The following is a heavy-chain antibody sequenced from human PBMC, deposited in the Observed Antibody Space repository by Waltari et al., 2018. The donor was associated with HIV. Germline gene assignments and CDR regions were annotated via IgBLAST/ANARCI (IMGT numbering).Heavy chain of an antibody. Sequence: QLQLQESGPGLVKPSETLSLTCTVSDGSIDRTGSFWGWIRQPPGKGLEWIGSIYYSGSTYDNPSLKSRVTISVDTSKNRFSLKLSSVTAADTAVYYCARHVGGYDTSGYFPYYFDYWGQGALVTVSS. CDR3: ARHVGGYDTSGYFPYYFDY. V-gene: IGHV4-39*01. CDR2: IYYSGST. D-gene: IGHD3-22*01. CDR1: DGSIDRTGSF. J-gene: IGHJ4*02.